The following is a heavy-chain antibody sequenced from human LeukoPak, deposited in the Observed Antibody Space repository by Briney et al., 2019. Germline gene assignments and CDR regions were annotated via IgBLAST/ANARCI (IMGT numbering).Heavy chain of an antibody. CDR2: IYTSGST. D-gene: IGHD3-22*01. CDR1: GGSISSGGYY. J-gene: IGHJ4*02. V-gene: IGHV4-61*02. Sequence: SQTLSLTCAVSGGSISSGGYYWSWIRQPAGKGLEWIGRIYTSGSTNYNPSLKSRVTMSVDTSKNQFSLKLSSVTAADTAVYYCARVDSSGYFALDYWGQGTLVTVSS. CDR3: ARVDSSGYFALDY.